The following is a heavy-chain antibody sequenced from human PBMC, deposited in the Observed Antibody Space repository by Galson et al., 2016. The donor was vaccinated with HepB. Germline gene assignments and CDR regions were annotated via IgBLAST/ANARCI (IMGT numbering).Heavy chain of an antibody. CDR2: IWYDGSNK. D-gene: IGHD6-13*01. Sequence: SLRLSCAVSGFTLSGHGLHWVRQAPGQGLEWVAIIWYDGSNKYYADSVKERFTSSRDTSKNTLYLQMNSLRAEDTAVDCCARELGSSWRSGSFDFWGQGSLVTVSS. J-gene: IGHJ4*02. CDR3: ARELGSSWRSGSFDF. V-gene: IGHV3-33*01. CDR1: GFTLSGHG.